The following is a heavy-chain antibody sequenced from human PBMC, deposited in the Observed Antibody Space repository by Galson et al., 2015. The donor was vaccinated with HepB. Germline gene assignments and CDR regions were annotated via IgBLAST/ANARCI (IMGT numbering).Heavy chain of an antibody. D-gene: IGHD6-13*01. J-gene: IGHJ1*01. Sequence: SLRLSCAASGFTFSSYAMRWVRQAPGKGLEWVSGISGNGGRTYYADSVKGRFTISRDNSKNTVYLQMNSLRAEDTAAYYCAKGEYSSSPVQHWGQGTLVTVSS. CDR2: ISGNGGRT. CDR3: AKGEYSSSPVQH. CDR1: GFTFSSYA. V-gene: IGHV3-23*01.